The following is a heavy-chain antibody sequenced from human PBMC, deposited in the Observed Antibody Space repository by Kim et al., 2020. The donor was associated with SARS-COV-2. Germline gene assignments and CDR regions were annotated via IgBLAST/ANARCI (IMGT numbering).Heavy chain of an antibody. CDR2: SST. J-gene: IGHJ4*02. D-gene: IGHD3-10*01. CDR3: ARVNRGSDS. V-gene: IGHV3-74*01. Sequence: SSTSYADSVKGRFTISRDNAKNTLYLQMNSLRAEDTAVYYCARVNRGSDSWGQGTLVTVSS.